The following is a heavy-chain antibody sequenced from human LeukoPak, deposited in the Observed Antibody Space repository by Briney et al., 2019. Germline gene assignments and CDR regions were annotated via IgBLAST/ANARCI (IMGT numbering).Heavy chain of an antibody. J-gene: IGHJ4*02. D-gene: IGHD4-17*01. CDR3: AKGGATVIDY. V-gene: IGHV3-74*01. CDR1: GFTFSNYW. CDR2: INSDGSST. Sequence: GGSLRLSCAASGFTFSNYWMHWVRQAPGKGLVWVSRINSDGSSTTSADSVKGRFTISRDNAKNTLYLQMNSLSAEDTAVYYCAKGGATVIDYWGQGTLVTVSS.